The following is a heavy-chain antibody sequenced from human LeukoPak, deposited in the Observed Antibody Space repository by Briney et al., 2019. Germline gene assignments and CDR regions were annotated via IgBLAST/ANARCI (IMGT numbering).Heavy chain of an antibody. V-gene: IGHV1-18*04. D-gene: IGHD3-9*01. J-gene: IGHJ4*02. CDR3: ARATRYYDILTGYYYFDY. CDR2: ISAYNGNT. Sequence: ASVKVSCKASGYTFTGYYMHWVRQAPGQGLEWMGWISAYNGNTNYAQRLQGRVTMTTDTSTSTAYMELRSLRSDDTAVYYCARATRYYDILTGYYYFDYWGQGTLVTVSS. CDR1: GYTFTGYY.